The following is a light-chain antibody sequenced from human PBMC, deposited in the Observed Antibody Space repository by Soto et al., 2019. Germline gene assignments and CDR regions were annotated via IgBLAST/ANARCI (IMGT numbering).Light chain of an antibody. V-gene: IGKV1-39*01. CDR2: VAS. CDR1: QSIRSH. J-gene: IGKJ1*01. CDR3: QQSYTTPRK. Sequence: IQRAQSPSSLSASVGDRVTITCRSSQSIRSHLNWYQQIPGEAPKLLIYVASSLQRGVPSRFSGSGSGTDFSLTINGLQPEDFATYYCQQSYTTPRKFGQGTKVDIK.